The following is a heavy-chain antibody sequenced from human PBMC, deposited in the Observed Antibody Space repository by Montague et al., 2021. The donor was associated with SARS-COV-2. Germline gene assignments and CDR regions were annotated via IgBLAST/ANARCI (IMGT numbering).Heavy chain of an antibody. CDR3: ARDGGDIVVVIAIRGPYDIDY. CDR1: GGSISSSSYY. J-gene: IGHJ4*01. Sequence: SETLSLTCTVSGGSISSSSYYWGWIRQPPGKGLGWIGTIYYGRSTXYNPSLKSRVTISVDTSKNQFSLKLSSVTAADTAVYYCARDGGDIVVVIAIRGPYDIDYWGQGTLVTVSS. D-gene: IGHD2-21*01. V-gene: IGHV4-39*02. CDR2: IYYGRST.